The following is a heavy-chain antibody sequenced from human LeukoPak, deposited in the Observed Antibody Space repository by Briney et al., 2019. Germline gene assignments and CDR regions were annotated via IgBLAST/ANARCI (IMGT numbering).Heavy chain of an antibody. J-gene: IGHJ6*03. D-gene: IGHD6-13*01. CDR3: ARAGYSSSWFYYYYMDV. CDR2: IYHSGRT. V-gene: IGHV4-4*02. CDR1: GGSISSSNW. Sequence: SETLSLTCAVSGGSISSSNWWSWIRQPPGKGLEWIGEIYHSGRTYYNPSLKSRVTISVDTSKNQFSLKLSSVTAADTAVYYCARAGYSSSWFYYYYMDVWGKGTTVTISS.